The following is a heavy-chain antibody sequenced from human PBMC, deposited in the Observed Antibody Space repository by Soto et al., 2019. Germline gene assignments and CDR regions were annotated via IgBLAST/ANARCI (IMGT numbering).Heavy chain of an antibody. V-gene: IGHV3-23*01. CDR2: ISGSGGST. CDR1: GFTFSSYA. Sequence: GGSLRLSCAASGFTFSSYAMSWVRQAPGKGLEWVSAISGSGGSTYYADSVKGRFTISRDNSKNTLYLQMNSLRAEDTAVYYCAKDEFSGWYGYYYGMDVWGQGTTVTVSS. D-gene: IGHD6-19*01. CDR3: AKDEFSGWYGYYYGMDV. J-gene: IGHJ6*02.